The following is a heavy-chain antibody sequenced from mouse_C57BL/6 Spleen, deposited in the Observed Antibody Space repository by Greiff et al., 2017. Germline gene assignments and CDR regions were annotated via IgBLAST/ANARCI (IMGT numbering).Heavy chain of an antibody. CDR1: GFTFSDYY. CDR2: INYDGSST. Sequence: EVHLVESEGGLVQPGSSMKLSCTASGFTFSDYYMAWVRQVPEKGLEWVANINYDGSSTSYLDSLKSRFIISRDNAKNILYLQMSSLKSEDTATYYCARDQDYGSTDWYFDVWGTGTTVTVSS. J-gene: IGHJ1*03. V-gene: IGHV5-16*01. CDR3: ARDQDYGSTDWYFDV. D-gene: IGHD1-1*01.